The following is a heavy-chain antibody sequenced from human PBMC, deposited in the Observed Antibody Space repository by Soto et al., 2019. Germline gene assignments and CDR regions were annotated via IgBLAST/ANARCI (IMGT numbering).Heavy chain of an antibody. CDR1: GYTFTGYY. CDR2: INPNSGGT. CDR3: ARDVYSGSYSGNYYFDY. Sequence: ASVKVSCKASGYTFTGYYMHWVRQAPGQGLEWMGWINPNSGGTNYAQKFQGWVTMTRDTSISTAYMELSRLRSDDTAVYHCARDVYSGSYSGNYYFDYWGQGTLVTVSS. D-gene: IGHD1-26*01. J-gene: IGHJ4*02. V-gene: IGHV1-2*04.